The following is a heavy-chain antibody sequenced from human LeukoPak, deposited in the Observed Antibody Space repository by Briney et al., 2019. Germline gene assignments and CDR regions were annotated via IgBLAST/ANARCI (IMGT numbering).Heavy chain of an antibody. Sequence: PGGSLRLSCVASGFTFSSYAMHWVRQAPGKGLEWVAVTSYDGKQEYYGDSVKGRFIISRDNSKNTVLVQMNSLRAEDTAVYYCARGGGYIYGWRNDAFDIWGRGTMVTVSS. V-gene: IGHV3-30*04. D-gene: IGHD5-18*01. J-gene: IGHJ3*02. CDR2: TSYDGKQE. CDR3: ARGGGYIYGWRNDAFDI. CDR1: GFTFSSYA.